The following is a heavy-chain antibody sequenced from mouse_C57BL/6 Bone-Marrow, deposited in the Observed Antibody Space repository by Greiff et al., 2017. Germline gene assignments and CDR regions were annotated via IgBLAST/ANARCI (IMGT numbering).Heavy chain of an antibody. V-gene: IGHV14-4*01. D-gene: IGHD1-1*01. CDR3: TVFYYGIMWFAY. CDR1: GFNIKDDY. Sequence: EVQLQQSGAELVRPGASVTLSCTASGFNIKDDYMHWVKQRPEQGLEWIGWIDPENGDTEYASKFQGKATITADTSSNTAYLQLSSLTSEDTAVYYCTVFYYGIMWFAYWGQGTLVTVSA. CDR2: IDPENGDT. J-gene: IGHJ3*01.